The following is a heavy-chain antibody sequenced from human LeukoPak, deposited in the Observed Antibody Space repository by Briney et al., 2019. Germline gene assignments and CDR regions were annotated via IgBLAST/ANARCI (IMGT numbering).Heavy chain of an antibody. D-gene: IGHD1-20*01. J-gene: IGHJ6*04. V-gene: IGHV1-69*13. CDR1: GGTFSSYA. CDR3: ARAPRIFNWNDALDV. Sequence: SVKVSCKASGGTFSSYAISWVRQAPGQGLEWMGGIIPIFGTANYAQKFQGRVTITADESTSTAYMDLSSLRSEDTAVYYCARAPRIFNWNDALDVWGKGTTVTVSS. CDR2: IIPIFGTA.